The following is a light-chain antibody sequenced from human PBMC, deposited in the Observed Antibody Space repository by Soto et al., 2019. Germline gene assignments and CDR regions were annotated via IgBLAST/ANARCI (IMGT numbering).Light chain of an antibody. CDR3: QKYSSVPV. V-gene: IGKV1-27*01. Sequence: DIPMTQYPTSLSASVGDRVTITCRASQGIRNFVAWYQQKPEKAPKLLIYAASTLQSGDPSRFSGSGSGTDFTLTINSREPGDVATSSCQKYSSVPVFGPRDKGEIK. J-gene: IGKJ3*01. CDR2: AAS. CDR1: QGIRNF.